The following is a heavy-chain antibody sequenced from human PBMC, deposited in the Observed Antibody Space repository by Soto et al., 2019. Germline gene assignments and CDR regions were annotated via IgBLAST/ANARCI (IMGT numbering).Heavy chain of an antibody. CDR3: AHRRDGTYALDY. J-gene: IGHJ4*02. CDR2: IYWDGDK. CDR1: GFSLSSNGVG. Sequence: QITLKESGPTLVKPTQTLTLTCTFSGFSLSSNGVGVGWIRQPPGKALEWLALIYWDGDKRYSPSLKSRLTLDKVXTKNPVLLTMTNMDPVDTATYSCAHRRDGTYALDYWGQGTLVTVAS. V-gene: IGHV2-5*02. D-gene: IGHD1-26*01.